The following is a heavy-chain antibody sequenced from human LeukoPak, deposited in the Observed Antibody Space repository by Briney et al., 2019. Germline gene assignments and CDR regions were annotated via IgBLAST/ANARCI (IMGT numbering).Heavy chain of an antibody. Sequence: QPGGSLRLSCAASGLTFSTYDMHWVRQATGEGLEWVSGIGKGGDTYYADSVKGRFTISRDNSKNTLYLQMNSLRAEDTAVYYCARDVSRIGQVGQDSWGQGTLVTVSS. J-gene: IGHJ4*02. V-gene: IGHV3-13*04. D-gene: IGHD1-26*01. CDR1: GLTFSTYD. CDR2: IGKGGDT. CDR3: ARDVSRIGQVGQDS.